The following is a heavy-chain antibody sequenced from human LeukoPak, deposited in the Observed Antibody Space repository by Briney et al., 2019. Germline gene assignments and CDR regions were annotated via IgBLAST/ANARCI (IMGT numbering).Heavy chain of an antibody. CDR3: ARTPDGADY. CDR2: ISGSGGST. J-gene: IGHJ4*02. V-gene: IGHV3-23*01. Sequence: PGGSLRLSCAASGFTFSSYAMSWVRQAPGKGLEWVSAISGSGGSTYYADSVKGRFTISRDNSKNTLYLQINSLRVEDTAVYYCARTPDGADYWGQGTLVTVSS. D-gene: IGHD1-14*01. CDR1: GFTFSSYA.